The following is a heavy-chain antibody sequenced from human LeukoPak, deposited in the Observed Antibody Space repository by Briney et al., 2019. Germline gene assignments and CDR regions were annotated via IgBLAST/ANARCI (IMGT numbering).Heavy chain of an antibody. Sequence: PSETLSLTCTVSGGSISGYYWSWIRQPPGKGLEWIGEINHSGSTNYNPSLKSRVTISVDTSKNQFSLKLSSVTAADTAVYYCARGPRMTTIFGVVIMGLDYWGQGTLVTVSS. D-gene: IGHD3-3*01. J-gene: IGHJ4*02. V-gene: IGHV4-34*01. CDR2: INHSGST. CDR1: GGSISGYY. CDR3: ARGPRMTTIFGVVIMGLDY.